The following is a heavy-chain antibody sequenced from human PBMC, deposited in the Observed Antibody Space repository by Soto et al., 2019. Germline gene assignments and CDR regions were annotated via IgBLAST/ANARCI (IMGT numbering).Heavy chain of an antibody. D-gene: IGHD2-15*01. CDR1: GGSFSGYY. CDR2: INHSGST. CDR3: AGILPATIYYFDY. V-gene: IGHV4-34*01. J-gene: IGHJ4*02. Sequence: QVQLQQWGAGLLKPSETLSLTCAVYGGSFSGYYWSWIRQPPGKGLEWIGEINHSGSTNYNPSLKSRVTISVDTSKNQFSLKLSSVTAADTAVYYCAGILPATIYYFDYWGQGTLVTVSS.